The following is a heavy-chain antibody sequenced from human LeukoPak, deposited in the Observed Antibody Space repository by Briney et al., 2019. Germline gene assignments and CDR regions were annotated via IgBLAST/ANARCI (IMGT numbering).Heavy chain of an antibody. CDR1: GYTLTELS. CDR3: ARVDGSGPNAPHDF. D-gene: IGHD3-10*01. V-gene: IGHV1-24*01. CDR2: FDPEDGET. J-gene: IGHJ4*02. Sequence: ASVKASCKVSGYTLTELSMHWVRQAPGKGLEWMGGFDPEDGETIYAQKFQGRVTMTEDTSTDTAYMELSSLRSDDTAVYYCARVDGSGPNAPHDFWGQGSLVTVSS.